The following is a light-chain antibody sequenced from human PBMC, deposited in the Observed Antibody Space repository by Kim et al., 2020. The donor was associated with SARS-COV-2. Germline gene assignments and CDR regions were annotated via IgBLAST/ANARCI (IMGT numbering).Light chain of an antibody. CDR2: GAS. Sequence: DIQMTQSPSSLSASVGDRVTITCRASQGISSWLAWYQQKPGKAPKLLIYGASSLESGVPSRFSGSGSGTEFTLTISSLQPDDFVTYYCQQYNTYTFTFGQGTQLEIK. CDR3: QQYNTYTFT. V-gene: IGKV1-5*01. J-gene: IGKJ5*01. CDR1: QGISSW.